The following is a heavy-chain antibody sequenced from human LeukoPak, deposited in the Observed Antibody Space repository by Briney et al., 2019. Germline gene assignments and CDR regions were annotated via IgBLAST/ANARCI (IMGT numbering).Heavy chain of an antibody. CDR2: INPNSGGT. V-gene: IGHV1-2*06. D-gene: IGHD6-13*01. CDR1: GYTFTGYY. Sequence: AXVKVSCKASGYTFTGYYMHWVRQAPGQGLEWMGRINPNSGGTNYAQKFQGRVTMTRDTSISTAYMELTRLRSDDTAVYYCARGEAAAQQYNWFDPWGQGTLVTVSS. CDR3: ARGEAAAQQYNWFDP. J-gene: IGHJ5*02.